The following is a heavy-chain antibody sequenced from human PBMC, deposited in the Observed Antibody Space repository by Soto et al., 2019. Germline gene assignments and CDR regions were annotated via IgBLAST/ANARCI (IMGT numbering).Heavy chain of an antibody. V-gene: IGHV3-7*05. J-gene: IGHJ4*02. CDR3: VGSRGWLFDY. D-gene: IGHD6-19*01. CDR1: GFTFSAYW. CDR2: IKQDGSEK. Sequence: EVHLVESGGDLVQPGGSLRLSCAASGFTFSAYWMQWVRQAPGKGLEWVAIIKQDGSEKYYVDSVTGRFTISRDNSTNSLYLQMSSLRAEDTAMYYCVGSRGWLFDYWGQRTLVTVSS.